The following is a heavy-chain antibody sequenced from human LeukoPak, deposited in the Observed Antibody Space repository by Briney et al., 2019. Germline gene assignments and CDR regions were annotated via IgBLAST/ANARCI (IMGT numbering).Heavy chain of an antibody. V-gene: IGHV4-59*08. D-gene: IGHD3-16*01. J-gene: IGHJ6*02. Sequence: SETLSLTCTVSGGSITSHYWSWIRQPSGKGLEWIGYIYYSGSTNYNPSLKSRVTISADTSKNQFSLKLSSVTAADTAVYYCARRTFGNGMDVWGQGTTVTVSS. CDR1: GGSITSHY. CDR2: IYYSGST. CDR3: ARRTFGNGMDV.